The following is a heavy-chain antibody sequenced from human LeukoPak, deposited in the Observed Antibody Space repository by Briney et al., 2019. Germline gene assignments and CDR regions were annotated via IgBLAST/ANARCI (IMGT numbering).Heavy chain of an antibody. Sequence: GGSLRLSCAASGFTFSSYGLHWVRQAAGKGLAWVTNIKQDGREKYYEDFVRVRFTISIDNAKNSLYLQMNSLRAEDTAVYYCAREDFYSWTGYFRFRGATWFDPWGQGTLVTVSS. CDR1: GFTFSSYG. CDR2: IKQDGREK. J-gene: IGHJ5*02. V-gene: IGHV3-7*01. CDR3: AREDFYSWTGYFRFRGATWFDP. D-gene: IGHD3/OR15-3a*01.